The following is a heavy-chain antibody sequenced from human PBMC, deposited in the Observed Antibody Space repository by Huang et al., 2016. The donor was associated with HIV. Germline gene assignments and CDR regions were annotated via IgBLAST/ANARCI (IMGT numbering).Heavy chain of an antibody. Sequence: QLQLQESGPGLVKPSETLSLTCTVSGCSIRSANYYWGWIRQPPGPGLEWIGSIYYSGSTYYNPSLKRRVTIPGDKYKNHCSLRMRSVTAADTAVYYCARLPGSITMIRGVITDPYWGQGTLVTVSS. CDR2: IYYSGST. D-gene: IGHD3-10*01. CDR3: ARLPGSITMIRGVITDPY. CDR1: GCSIRSANYY. J-gene: IGHJ4*02. V-gene: IGHV4-39*02.